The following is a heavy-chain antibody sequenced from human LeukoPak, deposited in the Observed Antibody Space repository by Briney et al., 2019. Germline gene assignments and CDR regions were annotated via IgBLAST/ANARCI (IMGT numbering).Heavy chain of an antibody. CDR3: AREDSSGTYFDY. Sequence: GESLKISCKGSGYSFTSYWISWVRQMPGKGPEWMGRIDPSDSYTNYSPSFQGHVTISADKSISTAYLQWSSLKASDTAMYYCAREDSSGTYFDYWGQGTLVTVSS. V-gene: IGHV5-10-1*01. J-gene: IGHJ4*02. D-gene: IGHD3-22*01. CDR1: GYSFTSYW. CDR2: IDPSDSYT.